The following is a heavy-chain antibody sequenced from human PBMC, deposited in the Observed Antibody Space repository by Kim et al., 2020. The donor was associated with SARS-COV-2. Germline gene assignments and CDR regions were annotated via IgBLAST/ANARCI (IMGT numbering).Heavy chain of an antibody. CDR2: INSDGSST. J-gene: IGHJ5*02. V-gene: IGHV3-74*01. CDR1: GFTFSSYW. Sequence: GGSLRLSCAASGFTFSSYWMHWVRQAPGKGLVWVSRINSDGSSTNYADSVKGRFTISRDNAKNTVYLQMNSLRADDTAVYYCARAASYYGLGGWFDPWGQGTLVTVSS. D-gene: IGHD3-10*01. CDR3: ARAASYYGLGGWFDP.